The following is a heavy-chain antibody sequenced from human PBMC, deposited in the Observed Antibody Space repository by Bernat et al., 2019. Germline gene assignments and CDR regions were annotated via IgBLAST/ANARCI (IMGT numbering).Heavy chain of an antibody. CDR1: GFTFSSYE. V-gene: IGHV3-48*03. CDR2: ISSSGSTI. CDR3: ARETFDPLDY. Sequence: EVQLVESGGGLVQPGGSLRLSCTASGFTFSSYEMNWVRQAPGKGLEWLSYISSSGSTIYYAASVEGRFTISGDNAKNSLYLQINSLRAEDTALYYCARETFDPLDYWGQGTLVTVSS. D-gene: IGHD3-9*01. J-gene: IGHJ4*02.